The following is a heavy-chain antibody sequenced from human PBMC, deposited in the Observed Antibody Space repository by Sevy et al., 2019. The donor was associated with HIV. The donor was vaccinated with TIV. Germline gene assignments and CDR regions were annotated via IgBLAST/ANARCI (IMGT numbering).Heavy chain of an antibody. CDR3: AWDAGYSTDWYPSDY. J-gene: IGHJ4*02. V-gene: IGHV3-30-3*01. D-gene: IGHD6-19*01. CDR2: ISYDGSSH. Sequence: GESLKISCAASEFMFSTYAMHWVRQAPGKGLEWVAVISYDGSSHYYADSVKGRFTISRDNSKNTLFLQMNSLRLEDTAFYYCAWDAGYSTDWYPSDYWGQGTLVTVSS. CDR1: EFMFSTYA.